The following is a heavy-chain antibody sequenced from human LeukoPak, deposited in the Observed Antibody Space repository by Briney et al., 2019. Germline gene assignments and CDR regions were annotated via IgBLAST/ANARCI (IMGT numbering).Heavy chain of an antibody. J-gene: IGHJ4*02. D-gene: IGHD1-20*01. V-gene: IGHV4-39*07. CDR2: IYHSGST. Sequence: SETLSLTCTVSGGSISSSSYYWGWIRQPPGKGLEWIGNIYHSGSTYYNPSLKSRVTISVDTSKNQFSLKLSSVTAADTAVYYCASVEYNWNDVDYWGQGTLVTVSS. CDR1: GGSISSSSYY. CDR3: ASVEYNWNDVDY.